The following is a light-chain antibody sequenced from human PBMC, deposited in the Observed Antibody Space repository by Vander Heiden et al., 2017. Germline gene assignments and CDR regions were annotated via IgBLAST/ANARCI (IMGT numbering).Light chain of an antibody. CDR3: QQRSNWPMYT. J-gene: IGKJ2*01. V-gene: IGKV3-11*01. CDR2: DAS. Sequence: EIVLTQSPATLSLSPGERATLSCRASQSIGSYLAWYQQKPGQAPRLLIFDASNRATGIPARFSGSGYGTDFTLTINSREPEDFAAYYCQQRSNWPMYTFGQGTKMEIK. CDR1: QSIGSY.